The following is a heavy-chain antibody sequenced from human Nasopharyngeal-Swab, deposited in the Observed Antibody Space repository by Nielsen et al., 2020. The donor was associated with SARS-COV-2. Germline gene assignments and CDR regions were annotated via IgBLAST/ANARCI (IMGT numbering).Heavy chain of an antibody. V-gene: IGHV4-34*01. Sequence: GSLRLSCAVYGGSFSGYYWSWIRQPPGKGLEWIGEINHSGSTNYNPSLKSRVTISVDTSKNQFSLKLSSVTAADTAVYYCARARRDIVVVVAAEIALDYWGQGTLVTVSS. J-gene: IGHJ4*02. CDR3: ARARRDIVVVVAAEIALDY. CDR1: GGSFSGYY. CDR2: INHSGST. D-gene: IGHD2-15*01.